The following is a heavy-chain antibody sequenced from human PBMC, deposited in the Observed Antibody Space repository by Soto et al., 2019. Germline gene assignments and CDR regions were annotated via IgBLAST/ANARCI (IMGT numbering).Heavy chain of an antibody. V-gene: IGHV3-48*01. D-gene: IGHD6-6*01. CDR3: ARASGEGQYSSSSFYYYYYGMDV. Sequence: PGGSLRLSCAASGFTFSSYSMNWVRQAPGKGLEWVSYISSSSSTIYYADSVKGRFTISRDNAKNSLYLQMNSLRAEDTAVYYCARASGEGQYSSSSFYYYYYGMDVWGQGTTVTVSS. CDR2: ISSSSSTI. J-gene: IGHJ6*02. CDR1: GFTFSSYS.